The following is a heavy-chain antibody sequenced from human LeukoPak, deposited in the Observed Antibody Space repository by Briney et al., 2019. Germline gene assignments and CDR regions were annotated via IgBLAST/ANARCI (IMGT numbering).Heavy chain of an antibody. V-gene: IGHV3-48*02. Sequence: GGSLRLSCAASGFTFSTYSMNWVRQAPGKGLEWVSYISSSSNIIYYADSVKGRFTISRDNAKNSLYLQMNSLRDEDTAVYYCARDRYYGSGSYQNAGGCFDCWGQGALVTVSS. J-gene: IGHJ4*02. CDR2: ISSSSNII. D-gene: IGHD3-10*01. CDR3: ARDRYYGSGSYQNAGGCFDC. CDR1: GFTFSTYS.